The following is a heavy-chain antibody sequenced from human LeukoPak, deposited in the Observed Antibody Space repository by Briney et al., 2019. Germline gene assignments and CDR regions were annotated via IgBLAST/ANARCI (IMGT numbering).Heavy chain of an antibody. V-gene: IGHV4-4*07. CDR3: ARNLQPIVVVVAATLPYYYYGMDV. CDR2: IYTSGST. CDR1: GGSITNHY. Sequence: SETLSLTCTVSGGSITNHYWSWIRQPAGKGLEWIGRIYTSGSTNYNPSLKSRVTMSVDTSKNQFSLKLSSVTAADTAVYYCARNLQPIVVVVAATLPYYYYGMDVWGQGTTVTVSS. D-gene: IGHD2-15*01. J-gene: IGHJ6*02.